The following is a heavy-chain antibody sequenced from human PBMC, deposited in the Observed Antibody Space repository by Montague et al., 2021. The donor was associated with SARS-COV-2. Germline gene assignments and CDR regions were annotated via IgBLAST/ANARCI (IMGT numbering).Heavy chain of an antibody. J-gene: IGHJ5*02. CDR2: FPADGRNI. V-gene: IGHV3-30*03. Sequence: SLRLSCEASGFTFSYYGMFWVRQAPGKGPEWVALFPADGRNIYYSYSMKGRFTVSRDNSRDTLYLQMNSLRVEDTAMYYCAGDLSGRFDLWGQGTLVTVSS. CDR3: AGDLSGRFDL. CDR1: GFTFSYYG.